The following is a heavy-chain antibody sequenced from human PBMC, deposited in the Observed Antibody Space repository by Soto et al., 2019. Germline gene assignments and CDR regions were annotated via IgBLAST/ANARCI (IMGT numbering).Heavy chain of an antibody. CDR1: GLTFIVSA. J-gene: IGHJ4*02. D-gene: IGHD1-20*01. CDR3: ATVNNTSRSFNF. V-gene: IGHV3-23*01. CDR2: TGLSGRTT. Sequence: EVQLLESGGGLVQPGGSLRLSCVASGLTFIVSAMTWVRQAPVKGLEWVSTTGLSGRTTYYGDSVKGRFTVSRDNSKNTLDLQMSSLRAEDTAVYYCATVNNTSRSFNFWGRGTLVTVSS.